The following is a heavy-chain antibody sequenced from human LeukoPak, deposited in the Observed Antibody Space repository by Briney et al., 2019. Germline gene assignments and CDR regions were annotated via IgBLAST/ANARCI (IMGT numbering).Heavy chain of an antibody. Sequence: SSETLSLTCTVSGGSISSSSYYWGWIRQPPGKGLEWIGSIYYSGSTYYNPSLKSRVTISVDTSKNQFSLKLSSVTAADTAVYYCARDTYYYDSSGYYWGQGTLVTVSS. CDR3: ARDTYYYDSSGYY. V-gene: IGHV4-39*07. CDR2: IYYSGST. D-gene: IGHD3-22*01. J-gene: IGHJ4*02. CDR1: GGSISSSSYY.